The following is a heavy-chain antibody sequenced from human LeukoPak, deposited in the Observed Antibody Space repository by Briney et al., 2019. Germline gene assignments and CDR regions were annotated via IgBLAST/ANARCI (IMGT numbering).Heavy chain of an antibody. D-gene: IGHD2-2*01. CDR1: GGSISSSNW. CDR2: IYHSGST. J-gene: IGHJ4*02. CDR3: ARLLVVPAAGLDY. Sequence: SETLSLTCAVSGGSISSSNWWSWVRQPPGKGLEWIGEIYHSGSTNYNPSLKSRATISVDKSKNQFSLKLSSVTAADTAVYYCARLLVVPAAGLDYWGQGTLVTVSS. V-gene: IGHV4-4*02.